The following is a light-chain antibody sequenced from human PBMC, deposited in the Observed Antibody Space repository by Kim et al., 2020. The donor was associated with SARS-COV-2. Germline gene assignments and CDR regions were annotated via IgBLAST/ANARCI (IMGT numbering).Light chain of an antibody. Sequence: QAVVAQEPSLTVSPGGTVTFTCASSTGTVTTGHNPYWFQQKPGRVPRTLIYDITNKPSWTPARFSGSLLGDKAALILSGAQPEDEGDYYCLLSYSGAWVFGGGTQLTVL. J-gene: IGLJ3*02. V-gene: IGLV7-46*01. CDR3: LLSYSGAWV. CDR2: DIT. CDR1: TGTVTTGHN.